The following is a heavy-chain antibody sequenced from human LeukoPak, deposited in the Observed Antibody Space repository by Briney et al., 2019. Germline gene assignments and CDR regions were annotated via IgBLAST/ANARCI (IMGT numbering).Heavy chain of an antibody. CDR3: TRPPYDSYGMDV. D-gene: IGHD5-12*01. CDR2: IIPIFGTA. Sequence: ASVKVSCKASGGTFSSYAISWVRQAPGQGLEWMGGIIPIFGTANYAQKFQGRVTITADESTSTAYMELSSLRSEDTAVYYCTRPPYDSYGMDVWGQGTTVTVSS. CDR1: GGTFSSYA. J-gene: IGHJ6*02. V-gene: IGHV1-69*13.